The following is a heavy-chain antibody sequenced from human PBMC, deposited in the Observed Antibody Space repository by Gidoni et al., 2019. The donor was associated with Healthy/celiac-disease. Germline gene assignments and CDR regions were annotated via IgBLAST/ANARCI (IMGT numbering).Heavy chain of an antibody. V-gene: IGHV5-10-1*03. Sequence: EVQLVQSGAEVKKPGESLRISCTGSGYSFTSYWISWVRQMPGKGLEWMGRIDPSDSYTNYSPSFQGHVTISADKSISTAYLQWSSLKASDTAMYYCARQWRGHYYMDVWGKGTTVTVSS. CDR3: ARQWRGHYYMDV. J-gene: IGHJ6*03. CDR1: GYSFTSYW. D-gene: IGHD6-19*01. CDR2: IDPSDSYT.